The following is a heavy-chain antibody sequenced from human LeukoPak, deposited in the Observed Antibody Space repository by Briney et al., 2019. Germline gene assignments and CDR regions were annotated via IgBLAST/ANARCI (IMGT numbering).Heavy chain of an antibody. D-gene: IGHD5-12*01. J-gene: IGHJ4*02. Sequence: GGSLRLSCAASGFTFSSYWMSWVRQAPGKGLEWVAVISYDGSNKYYADSVKGRFTISRDNSKNTLYLQMNSLRAEDTAVYYCARARGYRGAAYFDYWGQGTLVTVSS. CDR2: ISYDGSNK. CDR1: GFTFSSYW. CDR3: ARARGYRGAAYFDY. V-gene: IGHV3-30-3*01.